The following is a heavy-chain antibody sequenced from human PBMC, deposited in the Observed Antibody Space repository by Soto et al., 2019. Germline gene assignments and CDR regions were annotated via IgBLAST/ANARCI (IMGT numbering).Heavy chain of an antibody. CDR1: GFTFSSYA. V-gene: IGHV3-23*01. D-gene: IGHD3-22*01. J-gene: IGHJ3*02. CDR3: AKGYYDRSGYYFTDAFDI. CDR2: ISGSGGST. Sequence: EVQLLESGGGLVQPGGSLRLSCAASGFTFSSYAMSWVRQAPGKGLEWVSAISGSGGSTYYADSVKGRFTISRDNSKNTLYLQMNSLRAEDTAVYYCAKGYYDRSGYYFTDAFDIWGQGTMVTVSS.